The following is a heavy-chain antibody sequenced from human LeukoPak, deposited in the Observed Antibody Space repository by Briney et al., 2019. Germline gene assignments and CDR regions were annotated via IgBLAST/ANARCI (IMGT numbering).Heavy chain of an antibody. CDR1: GFTFNNFA. Sequence: PGGSLRLSCAASGFTFNNFAMSWVRQAPGKGLEWVSSIGASGGSAFYADSVKGRFTSSRDNFRNTPYLQMNSLRAEDTAVYYCARGPSGHYYYYMDVWGKGTTVTVSS. CDR3: ARGPSGHYYYYMDV. J-gene: IGHJ6*03. V-gene: IGHV3-23*01. CDR2: IGASGGSA. D-gene: IGHD6-25*01.